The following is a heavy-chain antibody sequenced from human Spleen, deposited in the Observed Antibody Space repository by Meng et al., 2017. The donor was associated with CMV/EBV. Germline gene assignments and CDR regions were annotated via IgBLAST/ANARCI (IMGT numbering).Heavy chain of an antibody. V-gene: IGHV3-53*01. D-gene: IGHD2-15*01. J-gene: IGHJ4*02. Sequence: FTFSSYAMNWVRQAPGKGLEWVSAVYSIGSTYYADSVKGRFTISRDNSKNTLYLQMKSLRAEDTAVYYCARDRHYCSGGSCHRYFDNWGQGTLVTVSS. CDR2: VYSIGST. CDR1: FTFSSYA. CDR3: ARDRHYCSGGSCHRYFDN.